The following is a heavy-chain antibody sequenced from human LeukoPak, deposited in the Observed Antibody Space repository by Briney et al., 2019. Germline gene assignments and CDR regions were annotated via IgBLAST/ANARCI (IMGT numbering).Heavy chain of an antibody. V-gene: IGHV5-51*01. J-gene: IGHJ4*02. CDR2: IYPGDSDT. CDR3: ARRGRYGSGTYYGFDY. Sequence: GESLKISCKGSGYSFTNYWIGWVRQMPGKGLEWMGIIYPGDSDTRYSPSFQGQVTISAGKSISTAYLQWSSLKASDTAIYYCARRGRYGSGTYYGFDYWGQGTLVTVSS. CDR1: GYSFTNYW. D-gene: IGHD3-10*01.